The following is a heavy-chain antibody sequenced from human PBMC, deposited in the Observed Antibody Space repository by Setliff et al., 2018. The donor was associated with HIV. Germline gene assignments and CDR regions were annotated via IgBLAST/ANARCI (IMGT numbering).Heavy chain of an antibody. J-gene: IGHJ3*02. V-gene: IGHV4-59*01. CDR2: IYYSGNT. Sequence: RDPPGKGLEWIGYIYYSGNTNYSPSLKSRVTISVDTSKNQFSLKLSSVTAADTAVHYCARTFNSGYLSYAFDIWGQGTMVTVSS. D-gene: IGHD3-22*01. CDR3: ARTFNSGYLSYAFDI.